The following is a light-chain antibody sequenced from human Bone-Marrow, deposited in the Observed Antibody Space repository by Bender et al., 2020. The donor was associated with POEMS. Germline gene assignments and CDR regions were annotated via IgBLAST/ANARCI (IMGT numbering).Light chain of an antibody. J-gene: IGLJ3*02. CDR1: SSNIGTNT. CDR3: AAWDVSLSGGV. CDR2: SNH. V-gene: IGLV1-44*01. Sequence: QSVLTQPLSASGTPGQRVTISCSGGSSNIGTNTVFWYQQLPGRAPRLLMYSNHQRPSGVSDRFSGSKSGTSASLDINGLQPEDEGDYYCAAWDVSLSGGVFGGGTKVTVL.